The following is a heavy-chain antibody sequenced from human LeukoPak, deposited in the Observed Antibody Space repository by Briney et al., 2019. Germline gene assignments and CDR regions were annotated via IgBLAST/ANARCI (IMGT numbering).Heavy chain of an antibody. V-gene: IGHV3-30*03. CDR3: ARPYSSSWYGVFDY. CDR1: GFTFSSYG. Sequence: GRSLRLSCAASGFTFSSYGMHWVRQAPGKGLEWVAVISYDGSNKYYADSVKGRFTISRDNSKNTLYLQMNSLRAEDTAVYYCARPYSSSWYGVFDYWGQGTLVTVSS. CDR2: ISYDGSNK. D-gene: IGHD6-13*01. J-gene: IGHJ4*02.